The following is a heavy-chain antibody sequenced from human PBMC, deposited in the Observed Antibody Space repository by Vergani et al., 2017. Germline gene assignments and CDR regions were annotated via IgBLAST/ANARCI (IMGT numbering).Heavy chain of an antibody. D-gene: IGHD6-13*01. Sequence: QVQLQESGPGLVKPSQTPSLTCTVSGGSISSGDYYWSWIRQPPGKGLEWIGYIYYSGSTYYNPSLKSRVTISVDTSKNQFSLKLSSVTAADTAVYYCARGIAAAGRRGSFDYWGQGTLVTVSS. J-gene: IGHJ4*02. CDR3: ARGIAAAGRRGSFDY. CDR1: GGSISSGDYY. CDR2: IYYSGST. V-gene: IGHV4-30-4*08.